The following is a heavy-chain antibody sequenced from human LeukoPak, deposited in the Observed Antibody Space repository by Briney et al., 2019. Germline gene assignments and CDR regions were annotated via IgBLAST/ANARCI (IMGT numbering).Heavy chain of an antibody. V-gene: IGHV3-48*03. J-gene: IGHJ4*02. CDR3: ARDGFGSYFSLDY. CDR2: ISGSGTTI. Sequence: GGSLRLSCAASGFTFSSYEMNWVRQAPGKGLEWVSYISGSGTTIYYADSVKGRFTISRDNAKNSLFLQMNSLRAEDTAVYYCARDGFGSYFSLDYWGQGALVTVSS. D-gene: IGHD3-10*01. CDR1: GFTFSSYE.